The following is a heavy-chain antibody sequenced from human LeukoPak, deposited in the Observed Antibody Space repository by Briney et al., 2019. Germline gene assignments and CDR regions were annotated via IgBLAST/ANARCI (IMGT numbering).Heavy chain of an antibody. CDR3: AREPSEYSSSSLHYWYFDL. J-gene: IGHJ2*01. V-gene: IGHV4-59*01. CDR1: GGSISSYY. Sequence: SETLSLTCTVSGGSISSYYWSWIRQPPGKGLEWIGYIYYSGSTNYNPSLKSRVTISVDTSKNQFSLKLSSVTAADTAVYYCAREPSEYSSSSLHYWYFDLWGRGTLVTVSS. CDR2: IYYSGST. D-gene: IGHD6-6*01.